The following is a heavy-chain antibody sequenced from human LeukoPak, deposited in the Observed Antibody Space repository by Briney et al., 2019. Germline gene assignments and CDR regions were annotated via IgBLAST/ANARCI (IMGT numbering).Heavy chain of an antibody. CDR3: ARLRRPDSGDCQY. Sequence: PSETLSLTCTVSGGSISSGGYYWSWIRQHPGKGLEWIGYIYYSGSTYYNPSLKSRVTISVDTSKNQFSLKLSSVTAADTAVYYCARLRRPDSGDCQYWGQGTLVTVSS. J-gene: IGHJ4*02. CDR1: GGSISSGGYY. D-gene: IGHD4-17*01. CDR2: IYYSGST. V-gene: IGHV4-31*03.